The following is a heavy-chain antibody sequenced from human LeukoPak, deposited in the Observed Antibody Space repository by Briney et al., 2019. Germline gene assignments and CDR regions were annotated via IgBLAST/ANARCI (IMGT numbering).Heavy chain of an antibody. Sequence: GGSLRLSCAASGFTFSDHYMDWVRQAPGKGLEWVGRNYNKTNSYTTEYAASVKGRFSISRDDSKNSLYLQMNSLKTGDTAVYYCAREGGYCNSATCYTYFDYWGQGTLVTVSS. D-gene: IGHD2-2*02. CDR2: NYNKTNSYTT. J-gene: IGHJ4*02. CDR1: GFTFSDHY. CDR3: AREGGYCNSATCYTYFDY. V-gene: IGHV3-72*01.